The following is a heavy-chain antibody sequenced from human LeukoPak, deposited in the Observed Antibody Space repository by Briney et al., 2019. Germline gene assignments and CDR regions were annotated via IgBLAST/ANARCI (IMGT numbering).Heavy chain of an antibody. V-gene: IGHV3-20*04. CDR1: GFTFDDYG. Sequence: PGGPLRLSCAASGFTFDDYGISWVRQAPGKGLEWVSGLNWNGVSTGFADSVKGRFTISRDSAKNSLYLQMNSLRAEDTALYYCAREEGYYDTSYAFDIWGQGAMVTVSS. CDR2: LNWNGVST. J-gene: IGHJ3*02. D-gene: IGHD3-3*01. CDR3: AREEGYYDTSYAFDI.